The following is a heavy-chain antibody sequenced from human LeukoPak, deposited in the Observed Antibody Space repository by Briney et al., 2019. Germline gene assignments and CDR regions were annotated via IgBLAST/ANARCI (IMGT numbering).Heavy chain of an antibody. Sequence: GGSLRLSCAASGFTFSSYAMSWVRQAPGKGLEWVSAISGSGGSTYYADSVKGRFTISRDNSKNTLYLQMNSLRAEDTAVYYCAKVAVSGGRAYRVGLGYWGQGTLVIVSS. CDR1: GFTFSSYA. D-gene: IGHD2-15*01. CDR3: AKVAVSGGRAYRVGLGY. J-gene: IGHJ4*02. CDR2: ISGSGGST. V-gene: IGHV3-23*01.